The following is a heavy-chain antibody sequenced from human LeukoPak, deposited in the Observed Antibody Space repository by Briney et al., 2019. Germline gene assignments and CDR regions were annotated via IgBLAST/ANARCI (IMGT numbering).Heavy chain of an antibody. D-gene: IGHD6-6*01. CDR3: VKGFVHPTYYFEY. CDR2: ISSSGSTI. CDR1: GFTFSSYE. Sequence: GGSLRLSCAASGFTFSSYEMNWVRQAPGKGLEWVSYISSSGSTIYYADSVKGRFTISRDNAKNSLYLQMNSLRAEDTAVYFCVKGFVHPTYYFEYWGQGTLVTVSS. J-gene: IGHJ4*02. V-gene: IGHV3-48*03.